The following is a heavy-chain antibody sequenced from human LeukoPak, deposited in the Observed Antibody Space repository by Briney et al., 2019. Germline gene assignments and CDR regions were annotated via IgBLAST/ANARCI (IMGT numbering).Heavy chain of an antibody. D-gene: IGHD2-8*02. CDR1: GFTFSSCA. CDR2: ISGNGRST. CDR3: AKEYYVLLVYALGGSFDY. J-gene: IGHJ4*02. V-gene: IGHV3-23*01. Sequence: GGSRRLSCAASGFTFSSCAMNWVRQAPGKGLEWVSTISGNGRSTYYGDSVKGRFTISRDNSKNTLSLQMNSLRAEDTAVYYCAKEYYVLLVYALGGSFDYWGRGTLVTVSS.